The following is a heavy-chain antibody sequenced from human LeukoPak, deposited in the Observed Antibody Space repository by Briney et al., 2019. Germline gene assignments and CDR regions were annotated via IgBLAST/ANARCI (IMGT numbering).Heavy chain of an antibody. Sequence: SETLSLTCAVYGGSFSGYYWSWIRQPPGKGLEWIGEINHSGSTNYNPSLKSRVTISVDTSKNQFSLKLSSVTAADTAVYYCARGGGYSSYSYYYYMDVWGKGTTVTVSS. CDR3: ARGGGYSSYSYYYYMDV. J-gene: IGHJ6*03. CDR1: GGSFSGYY. CDR2: INHSGST. D-gene: IGHD3-22*01. V-gene: IGHV4-34*01.